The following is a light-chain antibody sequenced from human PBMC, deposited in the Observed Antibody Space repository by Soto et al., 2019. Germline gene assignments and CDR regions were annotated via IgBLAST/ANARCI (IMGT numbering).Light chain of an antibody. CDR2: AAS. J-gene: IGKJ1*01. Sequence: DIHITHSPSSLSASVLYRVTMTCRASHSISSYLNWYQQKPGKAPKLLIYAASSLQSGVPSRFSGSGSGTDFTPTISSLQPEDFATYYCQQSYSTPRTFGHGTQVHIK. V-gene: IGKV1-39*01. CDR3: QQSYSTPRT. CDR1: HSISSY.